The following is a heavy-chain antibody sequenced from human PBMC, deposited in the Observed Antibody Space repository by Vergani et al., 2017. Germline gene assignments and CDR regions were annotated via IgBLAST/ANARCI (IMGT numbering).Heavy chain of an antibody. D-gene: IGHD2-2*01. V-gene: IGHV3-21*01. CDR3: ARTVPAALGGAFDI. Sequence: EVQLVESGGGLVKPGGSPRLSCAASGFTFSSYSMNWVRQAPGKGLEWVSSISSSSSYIYYADSVKGRFTISRDNAKNSLYLQMNSLRAEDTAVYYCARTVPAALGGAFDIWGQGTMVTVSS. CDR2: ISSSSSYI. J-gene: IGHJ3*02. CDR1: GFTFSSYS.